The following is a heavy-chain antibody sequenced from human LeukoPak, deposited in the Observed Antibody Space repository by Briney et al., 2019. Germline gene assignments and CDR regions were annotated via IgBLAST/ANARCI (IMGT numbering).Heavy chain of an antibody. CDR3: AGDTPPGGDYYFDY. CDR1: GFSFSTYG. J-gene: IGHJ4*02. V-gene: IGHV3-33*01. CDR2: IWNAGTNT. D-gene: IGHD3-16*01. Sequence: GGSLRLSCAASGFSFSTYGMHWVRQAPGKGLEWVALIWNAGTNTYYADSVKGRFTISRDNSKNTLYLQMNRLRAEDTAVYYCAGDTPPGGDYYFDYWGQGTLVIVSS.